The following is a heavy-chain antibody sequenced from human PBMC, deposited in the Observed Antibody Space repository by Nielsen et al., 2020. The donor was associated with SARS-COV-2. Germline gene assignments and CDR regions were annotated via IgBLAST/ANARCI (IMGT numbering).Heavy chain of an antibody. J-gene: IGHJ6*03. V-gene: IGHV1-46*01. CDR2: INPSGGST. Sequence: ASVKVSCKASGYTFTSYYMHWVRQAPGQGLEWMGIINPSGGSTSYAQKFQGRVTMTRDTSTSTVYMELSSLRSEDTAVYYCARAGGYCSSTSCYYYYYYYMDVWGKGTTVTSP. CDR3: ARAGGYCSSTSCYYYYYYYMDV. CDR1: GYTFTSYY. D-gene: IGHD2-2*01.